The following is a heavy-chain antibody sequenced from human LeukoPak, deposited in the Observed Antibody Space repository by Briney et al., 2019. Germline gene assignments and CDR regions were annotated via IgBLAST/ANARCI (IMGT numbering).Heavy chain of an antibody. J-gene: IGHJ5*02. Sequence: ASVKVSCKASGYTFTSYGISWVRQAPGQGLEWMGWISAYNGNTNYAQKLQGRVTMTTDTSTSTAYMELRSLRSDDTAVYYCASRDYTGYYDSSGYFEAWGQGTLVTVSS. V-gene: IGHV1-18*01. CDR2: ISAYNGNT. CDR1: GYTFTSYG. D-gene: IGHD3-22*01. CDR3: ASRDYTGYYDSSGYFEA.